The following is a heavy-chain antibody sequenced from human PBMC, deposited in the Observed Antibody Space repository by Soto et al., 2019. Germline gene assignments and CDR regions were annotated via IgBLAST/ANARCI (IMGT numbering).Heavy chain of an antibody. D-gene: IGHD6-13*01. CDR2: ISSSSSYI. J-gene: IGHJ4*02. CDR3: ARGALGAAGNDY. Sequence: GGSLRLSCAASGFTFSSYSMNWVRQAPGKGLEWVSSISSSSSYIYYADSVKGRFTISRDNAKNSLYLQMNSLRAEDTAVYYCARGALGAAGNDYWGQGTLVTVSS. CDR1: GFTFSSYS. V-gene: IGHV3-21*01.